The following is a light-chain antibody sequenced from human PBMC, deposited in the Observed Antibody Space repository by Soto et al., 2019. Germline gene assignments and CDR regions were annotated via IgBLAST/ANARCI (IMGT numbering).Light chain of an antibody. CDR3: QQYDSYSSGP. Sequence: DIQMTQSPSTLSACVGDRVTITCRASQTINSWLAWYQQKPGKAPKVLIFDASSLKTGVPSRFSGSGSGTEFTLTISNLQPDDFATYYCQQYDSYSSGPFGQGTKADIK. J-gene: IGKJ1*01. V-gene: IGKV1-5*01. CDR2: DAS. CDR1: QTINSW.